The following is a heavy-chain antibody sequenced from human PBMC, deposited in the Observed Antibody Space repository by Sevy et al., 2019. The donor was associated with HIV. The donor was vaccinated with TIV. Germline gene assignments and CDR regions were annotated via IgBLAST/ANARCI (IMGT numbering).Heavy chain of an antibody. V-gene: IGHV3-48*01. Sequence: QLGGSLRLSCAASGFTFSSYSMNWVRQAPGKGLEWVSYISSSSTIYYADSVKGRFTISRDNAKNSLYLQMNSLRAEDTAVYYCARDREGYYYDSSGSPSFHDYWGQGTLVTVSS. CDR2: ISSSSTI. CDR3: ARDREGYYYDSSGSPSFHDY. J-gene: IGHJ4*02. CDR1: GFTFSSYS. D-gene: IGHD3-22*01.